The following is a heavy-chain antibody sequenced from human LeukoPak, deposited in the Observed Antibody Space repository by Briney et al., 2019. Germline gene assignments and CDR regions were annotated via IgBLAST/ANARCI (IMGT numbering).Heavy chain of an antibody. D-gene: IGHD3-10*01. CDR1: DDSISSFY. J-gene: IGHJ4*02. CDR2: IYYSGST. V-gene: IGHV4-59*01. Sequence: SETLSLTRTVSDDSISSFYWSWIRQPPGKGLGWIGYIYYSGSTNYNPSLKSRVTISVDTSKNQFSLKLSSVTAADTAVYYCARGVSGSYYAFDYWGQGTLVTVSS. CDR3: ARGVSGSYYAFDY.